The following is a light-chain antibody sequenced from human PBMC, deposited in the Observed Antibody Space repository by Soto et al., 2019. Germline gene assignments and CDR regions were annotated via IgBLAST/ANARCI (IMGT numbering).Light chain of an antibody. J-gene: IGKJ3*01. V-gene: IGKV3-11*01. CDR1: QSVRSY. CDR3: QQRSNWPPLFT. CDR2: DAS. Sequence: EIVLTQSPATLSLSPGERATLSCRASQSVRSYLAWYQQKPGQAPRLLIYDASNRATGIPARFSGSGSGTDVTLTISSLEPEDCAVYYCQQRSNWPPLFTFGPGTKVDIK.